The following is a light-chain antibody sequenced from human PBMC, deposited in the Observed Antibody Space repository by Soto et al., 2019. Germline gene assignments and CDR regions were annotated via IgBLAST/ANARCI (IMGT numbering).Light chain of an antibody. Sequence: EIVMTQSPDSLAVSLGESATIKCKSSRSVLYSSNNKNYLAWYQQKPGQPPKLLIYWASTRESGVPDRFSGSGSGTDFTLTISSLQAEDVAVYYCQQYYSTPRTFGQGTKVEIK. V-gene: IGKV4-1*01. CDR2: WAS. CDR3: QQYYSTPRT. CDR1: RSVLYSSNNKNY. J-gene: IGKJ1*01.